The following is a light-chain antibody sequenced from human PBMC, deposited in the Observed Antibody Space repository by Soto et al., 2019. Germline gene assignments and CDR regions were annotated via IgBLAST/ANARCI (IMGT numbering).Light chain of an antibody. Sequence: EIVMTQSPATLSVSPGERATLSCRASQSVSNNLAWYQQKPGQAPRLLIYGASTRATGIPARFSGSGSGTEFTVAFCSLHFEDFAVYYCQQRDNWPLPFGGGTKVEIK. V-gene: IGKV3-15*01. CDR1: QSVSNN. J-gene: IGKJ4*02. CDR3: QQRDNWPLP. CDR2: GAS.